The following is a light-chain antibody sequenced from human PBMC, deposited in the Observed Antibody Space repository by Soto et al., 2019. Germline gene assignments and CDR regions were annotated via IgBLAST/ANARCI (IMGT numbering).Light chain of an antibody. CDR1: QSVSSY. CDR3: QQYGSSPRT. CDR2: DAS. J-gene: IGKJ5*01. V-gene: IGKV3-20*01. Sequence: EIVLTQSSGTMFLSPGERATLSCRASQSVSSYLAWYQQKPGQAPRLLIYDASSRATGIPDRFSGGGSGTDFTLTISRLEPEDFAVYYCQQYGSSPRTFGQGTRLEIK.